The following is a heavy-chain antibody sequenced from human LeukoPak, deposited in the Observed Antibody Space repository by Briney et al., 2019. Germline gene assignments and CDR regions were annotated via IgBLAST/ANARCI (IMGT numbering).Heavy chain of an antibody. CDR3: ARRGRVVVPAAPDAFDI. Sequence: SETLSLTCTVSGGSISSSSYYWGWIRQPPGKGLEWIGSIHYSGSTYYNPSLKSRVTISVDMSKKQFSLKLSSVIAADTAMYYCARRGRVVVPAAPDAFDIWGQGTMVTVSS. V-gene: IGHV4-39*01. CDR1: GGSISSSSYY. CDR2: IHYSGST. J-gene: IGHJ3*02. D-gene: IGHD2-2*01.